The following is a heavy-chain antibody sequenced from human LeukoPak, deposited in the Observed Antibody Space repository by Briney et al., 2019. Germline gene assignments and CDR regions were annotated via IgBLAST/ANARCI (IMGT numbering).Heavy chain of an antibody. CDR1: GGTFNNYV. V-gene: IGHV1-69*13. Sequence: SVKVSCKASGGTFNNYVINWVRQAPGQGLEWMGGIIPIFSTANYAQKFQGRVTITADESTSTAYMELSSLRSEDTAVYYCARDFYPDYYDSSGYYGMDVWGQGTTVTVSS. D-gene: IGHD3-22*01. CDR3: ARDFYPDYYDSSGYYGMDV. CDR2: IIPIFSTA. J-gene: IGHJ6*02.